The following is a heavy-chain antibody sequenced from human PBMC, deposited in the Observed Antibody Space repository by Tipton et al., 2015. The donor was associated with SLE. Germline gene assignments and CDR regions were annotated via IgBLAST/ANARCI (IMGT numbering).Heavy chain of an antibody. J-gene: IGHJ4*02. V-gene: IGHV3-9*01. CDR3: ARDQSTGQLFDY. CDR2: ISWNSGRI. Sequence: RSLRLSCTAAGFTFDDYAMHWVRQAPGKGLEWVSGISWNSGRIGYADSVKGRFTISRDNAKNSLYLQMNSLRAEDTAVYYCARDQSTGQLFDYWGQGTLVTVSS. D-gene: IGHD6-13*01. CDR1: GFTFDDYA.